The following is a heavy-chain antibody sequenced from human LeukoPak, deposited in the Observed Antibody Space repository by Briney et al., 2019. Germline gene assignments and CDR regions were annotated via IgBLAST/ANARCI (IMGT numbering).Heavy chain of an antibody. D-gene: IGHD3-10*01. CDR1: GFTVSTNH. J-gene: IGHJ3*02. CDR2: IYSDGRT. CDR3: ARDSGRFDVFDI. V-gene: IGHV3-53*01. Sequence: PGGSLRLSCAASGFTVSTNHMSWVRQAPGKGLEWVSVIYSDGRTYYADSVKGRFTISRDNPKNTLYLQMNSLRAEDTAVYYCARDSGRFDVFDIWGQGTMVTVSS.